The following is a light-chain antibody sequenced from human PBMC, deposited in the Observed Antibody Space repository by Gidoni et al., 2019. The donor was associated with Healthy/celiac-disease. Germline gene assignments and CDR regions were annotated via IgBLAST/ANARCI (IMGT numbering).Light chain of an antibody. CDR3: SSYTSSSTLV. Sequence: QSALTQHAPVSGSPGQSITISCTGTSSDVGGYNYVSWYQQHPGKAPKPMIYEVSKRPSGVSNRFSGSKSGNTASLTISGLQAEDEAEYYCSSYTSSSTLVFGGGTKLTVL. J-gene: IGLJ3*02. CDR1: SSDVGGYNY. CDR2: EVS. V-gene: IGLV2-14*01.